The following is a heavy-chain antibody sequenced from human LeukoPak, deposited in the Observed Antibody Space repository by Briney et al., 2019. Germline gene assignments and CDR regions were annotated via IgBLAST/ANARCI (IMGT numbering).Heavy chain of an antibody. CDR2: INPNSGGT. CDR3: ARGGSRSYFSWLDP. CDR1: GYTFTGYY. Sequence: GASVKVSCKASGYTFTGYYIHWVRQAPGQGLECMGWINPNSGGTNYAQKFQGRVTVTRDTSISTAYMELSRLRSDDTAVYYCARGGSRSYFSWLDPWGQGTLVTVSS. V-gene: IGHV1-2*02. J-gene: IGHJ5*02. D-gene: IGHD3-10*01.